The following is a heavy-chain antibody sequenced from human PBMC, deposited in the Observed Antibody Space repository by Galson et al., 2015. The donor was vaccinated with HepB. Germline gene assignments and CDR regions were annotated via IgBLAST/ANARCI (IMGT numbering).Heavy chain of an antibody. CDR2: ISSTGSTI. Sequence: SLRLSCAASGFIFSSSEMNWVRQAPGKGLEWVSYISSTGSTIYYADSVKGRFTISRDNAKNSLYLQMNSLTAEDTAVYYCAREGAVEIGYWGQGTLVTVSS. D-gene: IGHD6-19*01. CDR1: GFIFSSSE. CDR3: AREGAVEIGY. V-gene: IGHV3-48*03. J-gene: IGHJ4*02.